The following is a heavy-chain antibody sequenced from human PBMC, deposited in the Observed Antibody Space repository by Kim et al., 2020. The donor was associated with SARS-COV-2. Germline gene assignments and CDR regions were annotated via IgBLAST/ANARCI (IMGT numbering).Heavy chain of an antibody. Sequence: GGSLRLSCAASGFTFSSYAMHWVRQAPGKGLEWVAVISYDGSNKYYVDSVKGRFTISRDNSKNTLYLQMNSLRAEDTAVYYCARDGNLQNSLDYWGQGTLVTVSS. CDR1: GFTFSSYA. J-gene: IGHJ4*02. CDR3: ARDGNLQNSLDY. CDR2: ISYDGSNK. V-gene: IGHV3-30*04. D-gene: IGHD1-26*01.